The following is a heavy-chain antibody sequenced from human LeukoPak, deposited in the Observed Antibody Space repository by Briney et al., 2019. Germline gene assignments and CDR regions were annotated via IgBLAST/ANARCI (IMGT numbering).Heavy chain of an antibody. CDR2: INHSGSI. J-gene: IGHJ4*02. CDR1: GGSFSGYY. CDR3: ASHVSHLEWLPTLVY. V-gene: IGHV4-34*01. D-gene: IGHD3-3*01. Sequence: SETLSLTCAVYGGSFSGYYWSWIRQPPGKGLEWIGEINHSGSINYNPSLKSRVTISVDTSKNQFSLKLSSVTAADTAVYYCASHVSHLEWLPTLVYWGQGTLVTVSS.